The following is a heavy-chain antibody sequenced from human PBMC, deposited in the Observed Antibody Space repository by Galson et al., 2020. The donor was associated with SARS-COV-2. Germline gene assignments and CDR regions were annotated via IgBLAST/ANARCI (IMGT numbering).Heavy chain of an antibody. D-gene: IGHD4-4*01. CDR1: GFTFGDFA. CDR3: ARDRDYSNF. J-gene: IGHJ4*02. CDR2: IRSNLYGGTP. Sequence: GESLKISCTTSGFTFGDFAMNWFRQAPGKGLEWVGFIRSNLYGGTPEYAASVKGRFALSRDDSKSIVFLHMDSLKTEDTAVYYCARDRDYSNFWGQGSLVTVSS. V-gene: IGHV3-49*03.